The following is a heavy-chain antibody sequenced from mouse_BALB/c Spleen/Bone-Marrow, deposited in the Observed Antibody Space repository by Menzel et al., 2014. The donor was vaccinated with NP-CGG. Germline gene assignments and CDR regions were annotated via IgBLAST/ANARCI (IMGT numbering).Heavy chain of an antibody. J-gene: IGHJ3*01. D-gene: IGHD2-5*01. CDR3: ARSNYPAWFAY. CDR1: GYTFTSYW. Sequence: QVQLQQPGAELAKPGASVKMSCKASGYTFTSYWMYWVKQRPGQGLEWIGYINPSTGYTEYNQKFKDKATLTADKSSSTAYMQLSSLTSEDSAVYYCARSNYPAWFAYWGQGTLVTVSA. CDR2: INPSTGYT. V-gene: IGHV1-7*01.